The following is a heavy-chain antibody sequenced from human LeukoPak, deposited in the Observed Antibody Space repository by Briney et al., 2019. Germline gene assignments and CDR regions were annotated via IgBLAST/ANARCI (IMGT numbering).Heavy chain of an antibody. J-gene: IGHJ6*02. CDR2: INAGNGNT. CDR3: ASGVILTDPAIMDV. D-gene: IGHD3-9*01. V-gene: IGHV1-3*01. CDR1: GYTFTSYA. Sequence: ASVKVSCKASGYTFTSYAMHWVRQAPGQRLEWMGWINAGNGNTKYSQKFQGRVTITRDTSASTAYMELSSLRSEDTAAYYCASGVILTDPAIMDVWGQGTTVTVSS.